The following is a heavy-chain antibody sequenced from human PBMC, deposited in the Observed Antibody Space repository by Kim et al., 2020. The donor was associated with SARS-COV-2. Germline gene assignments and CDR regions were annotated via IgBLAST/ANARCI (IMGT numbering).Heavy chain of an antibody. CDR2: INPNSGGT. Sequence: ASVKVSCKASGYTFTGYYMHWVRQAPGQGLEWMGRINPNSGGTNYAQKFQGRVTMTRDTSISTAYMELSRLRSDDTAVYYCARVRSIEYMVRGVIAAFDIWGQGTMVTVSS. CDR1: GYTFTGYY. D-gene: IGHD3-10*01. J-gene: IGHJ3*02. CDR3: ARVRSIEYMVRGVIAAFDI. V-gene: IGHV1-2*06.